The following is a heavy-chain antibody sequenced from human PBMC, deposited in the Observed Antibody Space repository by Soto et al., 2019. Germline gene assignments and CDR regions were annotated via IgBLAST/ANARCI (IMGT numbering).Heavy chain of an antibody. CDR2: IYHSGST. V-gene: IGHV4-4*02. CDR1: GGSISSSNW. CDR3: ARDYYGSGSYWNRWFAP. D-gene: IGHD3-10*01. J-gene: IGHJ5*02. Sequence: QVQLQESGPGLVKPSGTLSLTCAVSGGSISSSNWWSWVRQPPGKGLEWIGEIYHSGSTNYNPSLKRRVTISVDQSKKQFSLKMSSVTAADTAVYYCARDYYGSGSYWNRWFAPWGQGTLVTVSS.